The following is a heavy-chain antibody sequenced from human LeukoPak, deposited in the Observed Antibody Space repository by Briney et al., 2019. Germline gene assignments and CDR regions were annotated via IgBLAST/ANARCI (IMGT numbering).Heavy chain of an antibody. V-gene: IGHV1-2*02. D-gene: IGHD1-26*01. CDR3: ARGAWELLYYFDY. Sequence: ASVKVSCKASGYTFTSYYMHWVRQAPGQGLEWMGWIDPNSGGTNYAQKFQGRVTMTRDTSISTAYMELSRLRSDDTAVYYCARGAWELLYYFDYWGQGTLVTVSS. CDR1: GYTFTSYY. J-gene: IGHJ4*02. CDR2: IDPNSGGT.